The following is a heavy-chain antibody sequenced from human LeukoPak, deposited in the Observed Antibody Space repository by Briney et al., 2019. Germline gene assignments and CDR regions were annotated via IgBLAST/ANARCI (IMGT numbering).Heavy chain of an antibody. CDR1: GFTFSDYY. Sequence: GGSLRLSCAASGFTFSDYYMSWIRQAPGKGLEWVSYISSSSSYTNYADSVKGRFTISRDNAKNSLYLQMNSLRAEDTAVYYCAKDDCSGGSCYSSGNDAFDIWGQGTMVTVSS. CDR2: ISSSSSYT. CDR3: AKDDCSGGSCYSSGNDAFDI. V-gene: IGHV3-11*06. J-gene: IGHJ3*02. D-gene: IGHD2-15*01.